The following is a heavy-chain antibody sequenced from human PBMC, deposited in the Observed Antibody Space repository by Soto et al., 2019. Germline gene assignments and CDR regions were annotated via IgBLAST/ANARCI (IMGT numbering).Heavy chain of an antibody. CDR2: ISINGNS. CDR3: ARESGDDWTYEVD. D-gene: IGHD1-7*01. Sequence: QVQVKESGPGLVKPSETLSLTCTVSGGSITDYSWSWIRQSAGKGLEWLGRISINGNSHYHPSRSSRVTMSIETSKNQFSLNLRSVTAADTPVYYCARESGDDWTYEVDWGQGTQLSVPS. J-gene: IGHJ4*01. CDR1: GGSITDYS. V-gene: IGHV4-4*07.